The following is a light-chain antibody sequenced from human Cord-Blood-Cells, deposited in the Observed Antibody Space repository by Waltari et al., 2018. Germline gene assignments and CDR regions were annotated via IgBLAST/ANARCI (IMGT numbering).Light chain of an antibody. Sequence: QSVLTQPPSVSAAPGQRAPISCTGPSSHIGAGYDVHWYQQLPGTAPTLPRNRHSNRPPGVPDRCPGSKSGPSASLAITGLQAEDEADYYCQAYDSSLSGPNWVFGGGTKLTVL. V-gene: IGLV1-40*01. CDR2: RHS. J-gene: IGLJ3*02. CDR1: SSHIGAGYD. CDR3: QAYDSSLSGPNWV.